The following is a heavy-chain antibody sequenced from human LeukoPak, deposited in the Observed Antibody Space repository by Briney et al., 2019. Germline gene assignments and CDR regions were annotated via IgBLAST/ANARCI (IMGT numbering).Heavy chain of an antibody. D-gene: IGHD4-23*01. J-gene: IGHJ4*02. CDR3: AREIYGGNSGFDY. CDR2: ISSSSSYI. V-gene: IGHV3-21*01. Sequence: GGSLRLSCAASGFTFSSYSMNWVRQAPGKGLEWVSSISSSSSYIYYADSVKGRFTISRDNAKNPLYLQMNSLRAEDTAVYYCAREIYGGNSGFDYWGQGTLVTVSS. CDR1: GFTFSSYS.